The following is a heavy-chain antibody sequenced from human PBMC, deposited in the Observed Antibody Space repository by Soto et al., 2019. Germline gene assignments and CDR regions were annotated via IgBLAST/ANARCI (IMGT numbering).Heavy chain of an antibody. D-gene: IGHD6-13*01. CDR3: ARLGSRWPFDY. V-gene: IGHV5-51*01. J-gene: IGHJ4*02. CDR2: IYPSDSDT. Sequence: GESLKISCKGSGYSFTNYWIGWVRQMPGKGLEWMGIIYPSDSDTRYSPSFQGLVTISVDKSISTAYLQWSSLKASDSAMYYCARLGSRWPFDYWGQGTLVTVSS. CDR1: GYSFTNYW.